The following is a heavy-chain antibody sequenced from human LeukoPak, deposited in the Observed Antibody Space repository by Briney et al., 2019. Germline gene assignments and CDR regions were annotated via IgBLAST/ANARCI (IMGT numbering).Heavy chain of an antibody. CDR3: ARDTHYSSSWDGFDY. Sequence: ASVKVSCKASGYTFGNYGISWVRQAPGQGLEWMGWINVYNGYTKYPQNFQGRVNMTTDSSTTTAYMEVRSLTSDDTAFYYCARDTHYSSSWDGFDYWGQGTMVTVSS. CDR2: INVYNGYT. J-gene: IGHJ4*02. D-gene: IGHD6-13*01. V-gene: IGHV1-18*01. CDR1: GYTFGNYG.